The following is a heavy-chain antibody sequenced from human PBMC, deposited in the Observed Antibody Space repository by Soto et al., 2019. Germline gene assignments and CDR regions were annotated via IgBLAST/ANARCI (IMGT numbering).Heavy chain of an antibody. CDR1: GGSISSYY. Sequence: SETLSLTCTVSGGSISSYYWSWIRQPPGKGLEWIGYIYYSGSTNYNPSLKSRVTISVDTSKNQFSLKLSSVTAADTAGYYCARDRDPAYCGGDCYSGWFDPWGQGTLVTVSS. CDR2: IYYSGST. D-gene: IGHD2-21*01. V-gene: IGHV4-59*01. J-gene: IGHJ5*02. CDR3: ARDRDPAYCGGDCYSGWFDP.